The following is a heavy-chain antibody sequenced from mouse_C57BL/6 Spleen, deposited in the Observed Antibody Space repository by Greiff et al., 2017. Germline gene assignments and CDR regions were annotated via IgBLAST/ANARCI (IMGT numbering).Heavy chain of an antibody. CDR2: IYPGNSDT. V-gene: IGHV1-5*01. J-gene: IGHJ3*01. D-gene: IGHD1-1*01. CDR1: GYTFTSYW. Sequence: EVHLVESGTVLARPGASVKMSCKTSGYTFTSYWMHWVKQRPGQGLEWIGAIYPGNSDTSYNQKFKGKAKLTAVTSASTAYMELSSLTNEDSAVYYCTLITTVVPGAYWGQGTLVTVSA. CDR3: TLITTVVPGAY.